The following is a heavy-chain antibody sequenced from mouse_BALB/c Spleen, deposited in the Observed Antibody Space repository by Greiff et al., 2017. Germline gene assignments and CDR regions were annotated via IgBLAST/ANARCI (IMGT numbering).Heavy chain of an antibody. J-gene: IGHJ3*01. D-gene: IGHD2-4*01. V-gene: IGHV5-4*02. CDR2: ISDGGSYT. Sequence: EVKLVESGGGLVKPGGSLKLSCAASGFTFSDYYMYWVRQTPEKGLEWVATISDGGSYTYYPDSVKGRFTISRDNAKNNLYLQMSSLKSEDTAMYYCARDRADYDFPAWFAYWGQGTLVTVSA. CDR3: ARDRADYDFPAWFAY. CDR1: GFTFSDYY.